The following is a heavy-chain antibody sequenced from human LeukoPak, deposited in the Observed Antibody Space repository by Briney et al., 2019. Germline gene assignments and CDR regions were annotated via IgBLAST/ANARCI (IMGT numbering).Heavy chain of an antibody. V-gene: IGHV1-69*13. D-gene: IGHD5-18*01. CDR2: IIPIFGTA. J-gene: IGHJ4*02. Sequence: SVKVSCKASGGTFSSYAISWVRQAPGQGLEWMGGIIPIFGTANYAQKFQGRVTITADESTTTAYVELRSLRSDDTAVYYCARAFRGYSYLLDYWGQGTLVTVSS. CDR3: ARAFRGYSYLLDY. CDR1: GGTFSSYA.